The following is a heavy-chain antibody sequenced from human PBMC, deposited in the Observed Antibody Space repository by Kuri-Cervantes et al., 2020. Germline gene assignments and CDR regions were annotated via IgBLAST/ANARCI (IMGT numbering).Heavy chain of an antibody. J-gene: IGHJ4*02. V-gene: IGHV4-59*01. CDR3: ARDSSGQWYFDY. D-gene: IGHD3-22*01. Sequence: SETLSLTCTVSGGSISSYYWSWIRQPPGKGLEWIGYIYYSGSTNYNPSLKSRVTISVDTSKNQFSLKLSSVTAADTAVYYCARDSSGQWYFDYWGQGTLVTVSS. CDR1: GGSISSYY. CDR2: IYYSGST.